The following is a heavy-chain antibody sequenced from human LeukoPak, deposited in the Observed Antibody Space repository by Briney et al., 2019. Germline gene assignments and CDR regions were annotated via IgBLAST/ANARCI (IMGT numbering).Heavy chain of an antibody. CDR1: GASISSYY. CDR2: IHVSGGT. D-gene: IGHD4-23*01. J-gene: IGHJ6*03. CDR3: AKGTSAVVTPNYYYYYSMDV. V-gene: IGHV4-4*09. Sequence: PSETLSLSCTVSGASISSYYWNWIRQSPGKGREGIGYIHVSGGTSYDPSLKSRVTISIDTSKNQFSLKLSSVTAADTAVYYCAKGTSAVVTPNYYYYYSMDVWGKGTTVTVSS.